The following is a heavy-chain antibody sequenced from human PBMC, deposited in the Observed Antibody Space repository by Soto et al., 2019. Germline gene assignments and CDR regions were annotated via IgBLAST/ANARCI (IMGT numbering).Heavy chain of an antibody. CDR2: ISAYNGNT. V-gene: IGHV1-18*01. J-gene: IGHJ4*02. D-gene: IGHD3-22*01. CDR1: GYTFTSYG. CDR3: ATLPIYDSSGYLDY. Sequence: ASVKVSCKASGYTFTSYGISWVRQAPGQGLEWMGWISAYNGNTNYAQKLQGRVTMTTDTSTSTAYMELRSLRSDDTAVYYCATLPIYDSSGYLDYWGQGTLVTVSS.